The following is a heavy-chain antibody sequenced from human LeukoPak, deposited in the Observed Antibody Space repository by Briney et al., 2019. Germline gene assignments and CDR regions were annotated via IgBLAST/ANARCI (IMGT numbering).Heavy chain of an antibody. D-gene: IGHD3-3*01. J-gene: IGHJ4*02. Sequence: TSETLSLTCTVSGGSISSYYWSWIRQPAGKGLEWIGRIYTSGSTNYNPSLKSRVTMSVDTSKNQFSLKLSSVTAADTAVYYCASVTIFGVVNFWSQGTLVTVSS. V-gene: IGHV4-4*07. CDR3: ASVTIFGVVNF. CDR2: IYTSGST. CDR1: GGSISSYY.